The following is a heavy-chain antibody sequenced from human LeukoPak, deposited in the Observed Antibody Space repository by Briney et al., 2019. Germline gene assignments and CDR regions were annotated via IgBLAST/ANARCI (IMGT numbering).Heavy chain of an antibody. Sequence: SETLSLTCTVSGYSISSGYYWGWIRQPPGKGLEWIGSIYHSGSTYYNPSLKSRVTISVDTSKNQFSLKLSSVTAADTAVYYCARDRIAVAGGDYWGQGTLVTVSS. D-gene: IGHD6-19*01. J-gene: IGHJ4*02. V-gene: IGHV4-38-2*02. CDR3: ARDRIAVAGGDY. CDR2: IYHSGST. CDR1: GYSISSGYY.